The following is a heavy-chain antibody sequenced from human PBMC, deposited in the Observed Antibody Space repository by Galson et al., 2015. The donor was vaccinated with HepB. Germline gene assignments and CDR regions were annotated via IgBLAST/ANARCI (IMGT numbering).Heavy chain of an antibody. J-gene: IGHJ3*02. Sequence: SVKVSCKVSGSTLRELSVHWVRQGRGYGFQWLGGFDPEDGKTIYAQSFQGRVTMTEDTSADTAYMDLSGLRSEDTAVYYCAKVWRPYTYYDAFDIWGPGTMVTASS. CDR3: AKVWRPYTYYDAFDI. D-gene: IGHD2-2*02. CDR1: GSTLRELS. V-gene: IGHV1-24*01. CDR2: FDPEDGKT.